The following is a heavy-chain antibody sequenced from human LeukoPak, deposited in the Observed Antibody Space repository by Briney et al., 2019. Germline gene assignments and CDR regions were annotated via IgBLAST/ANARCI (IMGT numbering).Heavy chain of an antibody. CDR1: GGSISSSSYY. Sequence: SETLSLTCTVSGGSISSSSYYWGWIRQPPGKGLEWIGSIYYSGSTYYNPSLKSRVTISVDTSKNQFSLKLSSVTAADTTVYYCARGGDGYNLEYFQHWGQGTLVTVSS. CDR2: IYYSGST. D-gene: IGHD5-24*01. CDR3: ARGGDGYNLEYFQH. V-gene: IGHV4-39*07. J-gene: IGHJ1*01.